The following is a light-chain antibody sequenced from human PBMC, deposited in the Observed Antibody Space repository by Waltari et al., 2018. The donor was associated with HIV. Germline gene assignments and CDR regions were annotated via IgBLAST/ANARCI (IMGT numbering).Light chain of an antibody. J-gene: IGLJ2*01. Sequence: SLLTQPTSVSAAPGQRVTISCSGSDSNVGSNFVSWYQHIPGTGPKLLLYDNHQLHAGVPERFSASKTGTSASLDITGLQTADEADYYCVTWDSNVQILLFGGGTKVTVL. CDR1: DSNVGSNF. CDR3: VTWDSNVQILL. CDR2: DNH. V-gene: IGLV1-51*01.